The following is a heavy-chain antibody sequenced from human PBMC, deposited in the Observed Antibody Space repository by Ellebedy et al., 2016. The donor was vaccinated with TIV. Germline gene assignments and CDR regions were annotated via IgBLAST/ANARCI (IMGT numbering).Heavy chain of an antibody. D-gene: IGHD3-10*01. V-gene: IGHV3-23*01. CDR3: ASRGVAVQGADY. J-gene: IGHJ4*02. CDR2: ISGSGGST. Sequence: GESLKISCSASGFTFNSNAMSWVRQAPGKGLEWVSTISGSGGSTYYADSVKGRFTISRDNSKNTLYLQMNSLRAEDTAVYYCASRGVAVQGADYWGQGTLVTVSS. CDR1: GFTFNSNA.